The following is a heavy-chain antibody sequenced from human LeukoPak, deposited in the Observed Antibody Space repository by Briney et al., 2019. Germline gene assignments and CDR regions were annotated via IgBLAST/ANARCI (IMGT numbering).Heavy chain of an antibody. Sequence: SEPLSLTCTVSGRSISRYYWSWIRQPLGKGLECIVHIYYSGSTNYNPALKSRVTISVDTSKTQFSLKLSSVTAADTAVYYCARSPYSSSWYPGGYYFDYWGQGTLVTVSS. CDR1: GRSISRYY. CDR3: ARSPYSSSWYPGGYYFDY. J-gene: IGHJ4*02. V-gene: IGHV4-59*08. D-gene: IGHD6-13*01. CDR2: IYYSGST.